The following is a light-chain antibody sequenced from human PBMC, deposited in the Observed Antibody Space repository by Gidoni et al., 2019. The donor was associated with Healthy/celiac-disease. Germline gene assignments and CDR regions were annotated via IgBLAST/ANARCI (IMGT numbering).Light chain of an antibody. CDR3: QQYNNWPRIT. J-gene: IGKJ3*01. Sequence: EIVMTQSPATLSVSPGERATLSCRASQCVSSNLAWYQQKPGQAPRLLIYGASTRATGIPARSSGSGSGTEFTLTISSLQSEDFAVYYCQQYNNWPRITFXPXTKVDIK. CDR2: GAS. V-gene: IGKV3-15*01. CDR1: QCVSSN.